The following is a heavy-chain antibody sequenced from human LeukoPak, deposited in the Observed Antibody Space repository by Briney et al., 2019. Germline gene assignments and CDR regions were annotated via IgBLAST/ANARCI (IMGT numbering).Heavy chain of an antibody. CDR2: IYPGDSDT. J-gene: IGHJ3*02. V-gene: IGHV5-51*01. D-gene: IGHD3-22*01. CDR1: GYSFTSYW. CDR3: ARVTYYYDSSGYYGGAFDI. Sequence: GESLKISCKGSGYSFTSYWIGWVRQMPGKGLEWMGIIYPGDSDTRYSPSFQGQVTISADKSISTAYLQWSSLKASDTAMYYCARVTYYYDSSGYYGGAFDIWGQGTTVTVSS.